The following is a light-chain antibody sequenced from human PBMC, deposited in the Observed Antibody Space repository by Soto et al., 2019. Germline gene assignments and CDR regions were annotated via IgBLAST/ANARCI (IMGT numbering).Light chain of an antibody. CDR2: GAS. Sequence: EIVLTQSPGTLSLSPGERATLSCRASQSVSSSYLAWYQQKPGQAPRLLIYGASSRATGIPDRFSGSGSGTDFTLTISRLEPEDFAVYYCQQYCSSPSEVTFGGGTKVEIK. CDR3: QQYCSSPSEVT. J-gene: IGKJ4*01. V-gene: IGKV3-20*01. CDR1: QSVSSSY.